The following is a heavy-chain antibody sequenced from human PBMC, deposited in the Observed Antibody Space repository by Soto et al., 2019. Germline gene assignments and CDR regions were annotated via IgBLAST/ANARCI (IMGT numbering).Heavy chain of an antibody. D-gene: IGHD3-9*01. Sequence: LSLSCTVAGAYSSSFGFCCRWLRQLPGKGLEWIGYIYYSGTTYYNPSLSSRVTMSIDTSKNQFSLKLNSMTAADTAVYYCARLDFYSFDYWGQRALVPVSS. V-gene: IGHV4-31*03. CDR2: IYYSGTT. J-gene: IGHJ4*02. CDR3: ARLDFYSFDY. CDR1: GAYSSSFGFC.